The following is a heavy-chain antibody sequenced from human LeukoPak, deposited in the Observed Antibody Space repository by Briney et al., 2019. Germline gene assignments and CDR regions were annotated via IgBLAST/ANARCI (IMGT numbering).Heavy chain of an antibody. V-gene: IGHV3-30*18. D-gene: IGHD2-8*01. CDR2: ISYDGSNK. J-gene: IGHJ4*02. CDR1: GFTFSSYG. CDR3: AKEYCSNSVCHSLDY. Sequence: GGSLRLSCAASGFTFSSYGMHWVRLAPGKGLEWVAVISYDGSNKYYADSVKGRFTISRDNSKNTLYVQLNSLRAEDTAVYYCAKEYCSNSVCHSLDYWGQGTLVTVSS.